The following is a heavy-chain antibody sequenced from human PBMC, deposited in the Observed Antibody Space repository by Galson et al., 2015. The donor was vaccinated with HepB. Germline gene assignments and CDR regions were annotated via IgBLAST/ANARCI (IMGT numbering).Heavy chain of an antibody. CDR2: ISYDGSNK. D-gene: IGHD3-3*01. V-gene: IGHV3-30-3*01. J-gene: IGHJ6*02. CDR1: GFTFSSYA. Sequence: SLRLSCAASGFTFSSYAMHWVRQAPGKGLEWVAVISYDGSNKYYADSVKGRFTISRDNSKNTLYLQMNSLRAEDTAVYYCARDDPPDTAHYDFWSGYYSYYYGMDVWGQGTTVTVSS. CDR3: ARDDPPDTAHYDFWSGYYSYYYGMDV.